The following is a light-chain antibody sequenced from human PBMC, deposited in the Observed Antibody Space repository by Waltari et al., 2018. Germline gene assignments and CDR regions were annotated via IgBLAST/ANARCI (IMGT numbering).Light chain of an antibody. CDR2: TDT. CDR3: AAWDDSLNAWV. J-gene: IGLJ3*02. CDR1: SSNIGHHG. Sequence: QSVLTQPPSTSETPGQRVTISCSGSSSNIGHHGVNWYQQVPGTAPKLLIRTDTQRPSGVPARFSGSKSGTSASLAISGLQSEDEANYFCAAWDDSLNAWVFGGGTKLTVL. V-gene: IGLV1-44*01.